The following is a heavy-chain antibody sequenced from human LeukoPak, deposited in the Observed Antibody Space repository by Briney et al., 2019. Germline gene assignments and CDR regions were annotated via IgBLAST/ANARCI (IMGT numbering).Heavy chain of an antibody. CDR3: AREGHCSTTSCYTPFDY. Sequence: GGSLRLSCAASGFTFSGYAMSWVRQAPGKGLEWVSAISGSGGDTYYADSVKGRFTISRDNSKNTLYLQMNSLRAEDTAVYYCAREGHCSTTSCYTPFDYWGQGTLVTVSS. J-gene: IGHJ4*02. V-gene: IGHV3-23*01. CDR2: ISGSGGDT. CDR1: GFTFSGYA. D-gene: IGHD2-2*02.